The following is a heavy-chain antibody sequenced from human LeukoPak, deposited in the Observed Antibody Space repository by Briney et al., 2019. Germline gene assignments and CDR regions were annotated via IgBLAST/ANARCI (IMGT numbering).Heavy chain of an antibody. CDR2: ISGSGCST. V-gene: IGHV3-23*01. CDR3: AKDFLNYYDSSGYCFDY. D-gene: IGHD3-22*01. CDR1: GFTFSSYA. Sequence: GGSLRLSCAASGFTFSSYAMSWVRQAPGEGLEWVSAISGSGCSTYYADSVKGRFTISRDNSKNTLYLQMNSLRAEDTAVYYCAKDFLNYYDSSGYCFDYWGQGTLVTVSS. J-gene: IGHJ4*02.